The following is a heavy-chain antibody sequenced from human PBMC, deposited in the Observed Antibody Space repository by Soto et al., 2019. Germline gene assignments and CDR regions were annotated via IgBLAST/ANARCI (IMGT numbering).Heavy chain of an antibody. CDR3: ARGGPYISSWYAPNFDF. V-gene: IGHV3-7*01. CDR2: IKQDGSEK. D-gene: IGHD6-13*01. J-gene: IGHJ4*02. Sequence: GGSLRLSCAASGFTFSSYGMHWVRQAPGKGLEWVANIKQDGSEKFYVDSVKGRFTISRDNAKNSLSLQINSLRAEDTAVYYCARGGPYISSWYAPNFDFWGQGTLVTVSS. CDR1: GFTFSSYG.